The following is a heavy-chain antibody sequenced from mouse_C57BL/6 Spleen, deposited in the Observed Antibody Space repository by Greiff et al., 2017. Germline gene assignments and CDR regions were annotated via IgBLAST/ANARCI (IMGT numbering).Heavy chain of an antibody. D-gene: IGHD2-4*01. CDR3: ARYNDYDGGYYFDD. Sequence: EVMLVESGGGLVQPGGSLSLSCAASGFTFTDYYMSWVRQPPGKALEWLGFIRNKANGYTTEYSASVKGRFTISSDNSQSILYLQMNALRAEDSATYYCARYNDYDGGYYFDDWGQGTTLTVSS. CDR2: IRNKANGYTT. V-gene: IGHV7-3*01. J-gene: IGHJ2*01. CDR1: GFTFTDYY.